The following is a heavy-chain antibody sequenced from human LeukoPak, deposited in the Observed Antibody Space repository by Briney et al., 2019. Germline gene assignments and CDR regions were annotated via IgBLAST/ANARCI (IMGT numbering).Heavy chain of an antibody. J-gene: IGHJ4*02. Sequence: ASVKVSCKASGYTFTGYYMHWVRQAPGQGLEWMGWINPNSGGTNYAQKFQGRVTMTRDTSISTAYMELSRLRSDDTAVYYCARASRGQWLGFDYWGQGTLVTVSS. CDR1: GYTFTGYY. CDR2: INPNSGGT. D-gene: IGHD6-19*01. CDR3: ARASRGQWLGFDY. V-gene: IGHV1-2*02.